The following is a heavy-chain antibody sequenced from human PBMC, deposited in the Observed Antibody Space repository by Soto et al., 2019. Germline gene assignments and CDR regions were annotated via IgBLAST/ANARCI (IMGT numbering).Heavy chain of an antibody. V-gene: IGHV4-34*01. CDR2: INHSGST. Sequence: QVQLQQWGAGLLKPSETLSLTCAVYGGSFSGYYWCWIRQPPGKGLEWIGEINHSGSTNYNPSLKSRVTISVDTSKNPFSLKLSSVTAADTAVYYCARGIWSASHPDYYYYYYIDVWGKGTTVTVSS. CDR3: ARGIWSASHPDYYYYYYIDV. D-gene: IGHD3-3*01. J-gene: IGHJ6*03. CDR1: GGSFSGYY.